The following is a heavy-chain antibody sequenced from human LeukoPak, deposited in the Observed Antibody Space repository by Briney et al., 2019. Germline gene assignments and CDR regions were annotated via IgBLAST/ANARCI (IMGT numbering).Heavy chain of an antibody. Sequence: ASVKVSCKASGYTFTSYDINWVRQATGQGLEWMGWMNPNSGNTGYAQKFQGRVTVTRNASISTAYMELSSLRSEDMAVYYCARALSGGGSCYDYWGQGTLVTVSS. CDR1: GYTFTSYD. J-gene: IGHJ4*02. V-gene: IGHV1-8*01. CDR2: MNPNSGNT. CDR3: ARALSGGGSCYDY. D-gene: IGHD2-15*01.